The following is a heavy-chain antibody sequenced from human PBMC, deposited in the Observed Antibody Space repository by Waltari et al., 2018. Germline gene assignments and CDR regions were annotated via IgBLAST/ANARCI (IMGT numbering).Heavy chain of an antibody. CDR2: IYTSGST. V-gene: IGHV4-61*02. D-gene: IGHD3-3*01. J-gene: IGHJ4*02. CDR1: GGSISSGSYY. Sequence: QVQLQESGPGLVKPSQTLSLTCTVSGGSISSGSYYWSWIRQPAGKGLEWIGRIYTSGSTNDNPSLKSRVTISVDTSKNQFSLKLSSVTAADTAVYYCARADVLRFFSYFDYRGQGTLVTVSS. CDR3: ARADVLRFFSYFDY.